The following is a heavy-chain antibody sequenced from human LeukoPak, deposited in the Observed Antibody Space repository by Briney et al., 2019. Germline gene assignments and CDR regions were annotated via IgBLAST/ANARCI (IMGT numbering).Heavy chain of an antibody. CDR3: SRGNHGDYRWDC. D-gene: IGHD4-17*01. Sequence: GGSLKISFQGSGYIFTNYWIGWVRQMPGKGLEWMGIIHAVDSDTRYRPSFQGQVTISADKSISTAYVQWSSLKASDTAIYYCSRGNHGDYRWDCWGQGTPVTVSS. V-gene: IGHV5-51*01. CDR2: IHAVDSDT. CDR1: GYIFTNYW. J-gene: IGHJ4*02.